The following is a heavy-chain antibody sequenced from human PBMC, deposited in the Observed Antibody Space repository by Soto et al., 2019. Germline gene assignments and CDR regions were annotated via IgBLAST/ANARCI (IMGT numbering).Heavy chain of an antibody. J-gene: IGHJ6*02. CDR1: GFTFSSYA. V-gene: IGHV3-30-3*01. CDR3: ARAQLRFLEWRYGMDV. CDR2: ISYDGSNK. D-gene: IGHD3-3*01. Sequence: GGSLRLSCAASGFTFSSYAMHWVRQAPGKGLEWVAVISYDGSNKYYADSVKGRFTISRDNSKNTLYLQMNSLRAEDTAVYYCARAQLRFLEWRYGMDVWGQGTTVTVSS.